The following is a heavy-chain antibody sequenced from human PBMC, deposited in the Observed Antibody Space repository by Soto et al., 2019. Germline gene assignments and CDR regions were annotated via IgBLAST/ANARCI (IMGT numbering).Heavy chain of an antibody. J-gene: IGHJ3*02. CDR1: GFAFSSYW. Sequence: GGSLRLSCAASGFAFSSYWMHWVRQAPGKGLVWVSRINSDGSSTSYADSVKGRFTISRDNAKNTLYLQMNSLRAEDTAVYYCARTVEITMVRGVPPANAFDIWGQGTMVTVSS. D-gene: IGHD3-10*01. CDR3: ARTVEITMVRGVPPANAFDI. V-gene: IGHV3-74*01. CDR2: INSDGSST.